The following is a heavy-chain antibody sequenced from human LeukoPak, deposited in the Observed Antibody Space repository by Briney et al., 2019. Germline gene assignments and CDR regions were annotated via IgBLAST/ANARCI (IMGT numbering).Heavy chain of an antibody. CDR3: AKERFWNDEYYFDY. Sequence: GGSLRLSCAASGFTFSSYGMHWVRQAPGKGLEWVAVISYDGSNKYYADSVKGRFTISRDNSKNTLYLQMNSLRAEDTAVYYCAKERFWNDEYYFDYWGQGTLVTVSS. V-gene: IGHV3-30*18. J-gene: IGHJ4*02. CDR1: GFTFSSYG. D-gene: IGHD1-1*01. CDR2: ISYDGSNK.